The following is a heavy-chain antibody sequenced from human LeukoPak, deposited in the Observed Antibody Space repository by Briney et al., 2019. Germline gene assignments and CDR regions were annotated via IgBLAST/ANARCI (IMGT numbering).Heavy chain of an antibody. CDR2: IHTSGST. J-gene: IGHJ4*02. CDR3: ARVPYYDFWSGSGYYFDY. V-gene: IGHV4-4*07. D-gene: IGHD3-3*01. Sequence: SETLSLTCTVSGGSISSYYWSWIRQPAGKGLEWIGRIHTSGSTNYNPSLKSRVTMSVDTSKNQFSLKLSSVTAADTAVYYCARVPYYDFWSGSGYYFDYWGQGTLVTVSS. CDR1: GGSISSYY.